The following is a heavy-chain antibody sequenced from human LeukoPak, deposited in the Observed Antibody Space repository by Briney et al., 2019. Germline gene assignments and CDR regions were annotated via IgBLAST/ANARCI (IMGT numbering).Heavy chain of an antibody. CDR2: ISESGGGSNSGGGT. D-gene: IGHD3-10*01. V-gene: IGHV3-23*01. Sequence: PGGSLRLSCAASGFTFSSYAMTWVRQIPGKGLEWVSTISESGGGSNSGGGTYYADSVKGRFTISRDNSKNTLYLQMNSLRAEDTAVYYCAKDLLVGLLWFGELSMRGTDYWGQGTLVTVSS. CDR1: GFTFSSYA. J-gene: IGHJ4*02. CDR3: AKDLLVGLLWFGELSMRGTDY.